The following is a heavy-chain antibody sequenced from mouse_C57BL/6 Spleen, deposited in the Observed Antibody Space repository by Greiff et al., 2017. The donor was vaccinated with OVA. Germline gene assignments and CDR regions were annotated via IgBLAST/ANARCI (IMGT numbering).Heavy chain of an antibody. D-gene: IGHD4-1*01. CDR3: ARGALPGSYWYFDV. CDR1: GFTFSDYY. Sequence: EVNVVESGGGLVQPGGSLKLSCAASGFTFSDYYMYWVRQTPEKRLEWVAYISNGGGSTYYPDTVKGRFTISRDNAKNTLYLQMSRLKSEDTAMYYCARGALPGSYWYFDVWGTGTTVTVSS. V-gene: IGHV5-12*01. CDR2: ISNGGGST. J-gene: IGHJ1*03.